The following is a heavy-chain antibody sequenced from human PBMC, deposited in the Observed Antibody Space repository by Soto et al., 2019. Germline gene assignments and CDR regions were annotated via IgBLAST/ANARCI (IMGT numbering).Heavy chain of an antibody. V-gene: IGHV4-59*12. J-gene: IGHJ4*02. D-gene: IGHD2-8*02. Sequence: SETLSLTCTVSGGSISPYYWSWIRQPPGKGLEWIGYIYFGGTTKYNPSLKSRVSMSVDTSKNQFSLKLTSVTAADTAVYYCARDKITGLFDYWGQGTLVTVSS. CDR3: ARDKITGLFDY. CDR1: GGSISPYY. CDR2: IYFGGTT.